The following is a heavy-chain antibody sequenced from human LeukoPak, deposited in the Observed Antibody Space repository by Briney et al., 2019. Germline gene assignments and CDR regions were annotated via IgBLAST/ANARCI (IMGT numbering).Heavy chain of an antibody. CDR2: ISAHSGNT. CDR3: ATQLRDFDGLSRGLVD. J-gene: IGHJ4*02. CDR1: NHTFSTYG. Sequence: GASVKVSCEATNHTFSTYGISWVRQAPGQGLEWMGWISAHSGNTIYAEKFQGRVTMTIDTSTSTTYMELGSLRSDDTAVYYCATQLRDFDGLSRGLVDWGQGTLVTVSA. V-gene: IGHV1-18*01. D-gene: IGHD3-9*01.